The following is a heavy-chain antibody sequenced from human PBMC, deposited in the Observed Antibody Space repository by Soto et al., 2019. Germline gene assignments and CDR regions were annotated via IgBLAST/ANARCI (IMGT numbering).Heavy chain of an antibody. J-gene: IGHJ6*02. V-gene: IGHV4-39*01. D-gene: IGHD4-17*01. CDR1: GFSISSSSYY. Sequence: PSETLSLTCTFSGFSISSSSYYWGWIRQPPGKGLEWIGSFYYSGNTYYNSSLKSRITISVDTSKNQFSLKLRSVTAADTAVYYCATTVTTFIYSYYHDMDVWGQGTTVTVSS. CDR2: FYYSGNT. CDR3: ATTVTTFIYSYYHDMDV.